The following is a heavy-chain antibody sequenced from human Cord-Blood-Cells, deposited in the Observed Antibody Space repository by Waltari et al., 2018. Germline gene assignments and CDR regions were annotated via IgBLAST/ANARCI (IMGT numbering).Heavy chain of an antibody. V-gene: IGHV1-69*01. J-gene: IGHJ3*02. CDR1: GGTFSSSA. Sequence: QVQLVQSGAEVKKPGSSVKVSCKASGGTFSSSAISWVRQAPGQGLEWMGGIIPIFGTANYAQKFQGRVTITADESTSTAYMELSSLRSEDTAVYYCASPRGIVVVPAATLLDAFDIWGQGTMVTVSS. CDR3: ASPRGIVVVPAATLLDAFDI. CDR2: IIPIFGTA. D-gene: IGHD2-2*01.